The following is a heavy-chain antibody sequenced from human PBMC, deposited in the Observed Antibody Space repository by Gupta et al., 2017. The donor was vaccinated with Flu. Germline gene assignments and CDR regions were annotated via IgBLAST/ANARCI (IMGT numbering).Heavy chain of an antibody. Sequence: QVQLGQSGAEVKKPGSSVKVSCKASGGTFSSYTISWVRQAPGQGLEWMGRIIPILGIANYAQKFQGRVTITADKSTSTAYMELSSLRSEDTAVYYCARDAKEEGFDYWGQGTLVTVSS. V-gene: IGHV1-69*08. J-gene: IGHJ4*02. CDR1: GGTFSSYT. CDR2: IIPILGIA. CDR3: ARDAKEEGFDY.